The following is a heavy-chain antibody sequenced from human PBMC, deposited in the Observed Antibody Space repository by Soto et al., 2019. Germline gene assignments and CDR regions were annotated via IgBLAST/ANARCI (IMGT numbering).Heavy chain of an antibody. Sequence: GGSLRLSCAASGFSFDDYIMHWVRQAPGRGLEWVSLITWDGVYSYYADSVKGRFTISRDNSKNSLFLQMNSLRPEDTALYFCAKATAAHYYYYAMDAWGQGTTVTVS. CDR2: ITWDGVYS. CDR1: GFSFDDYI. V-gene: IGHV3-43*01. D-gene: IGHD6-25*01. J-gene: IGHJ6*02. CDR3: AKATAAHYYYYAMDA.